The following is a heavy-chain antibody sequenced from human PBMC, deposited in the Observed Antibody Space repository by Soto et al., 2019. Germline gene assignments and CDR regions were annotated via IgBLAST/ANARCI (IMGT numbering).Heavy chain of an antibody. CDR1: GFTVSSNY. V-gene: IGHV3-66*01. CDR2: IYSGGST. D-gene: IGHD6-19*01. J-gene: IGHJ3*02. CDR3: ARDPLGIAVAAHDAFDI. Sequence: GGSLRLSCAASGFTVSSNYMSWVRQAPGKGLEWVSVIYSGGSTYYADSVKGRFTISRDNSKNTLYLQMNSLRAEDTAVYYCARDPLGIAVAAHDAFDIWGQGTMVTVSS.